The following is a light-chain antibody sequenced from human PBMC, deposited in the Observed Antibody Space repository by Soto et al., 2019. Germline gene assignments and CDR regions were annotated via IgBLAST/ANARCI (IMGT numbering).Light chain of an antibody. CDR1: QSLLHSNGYNY. Sequence: DVVMTQSPLSLPVTPGEPASISCRSSQSLLHSNGYNYLDWFLQRPVQSPQLLIYLGSNRASGVPDRFSGSGSGTDFTLKISRVEAEDVGVYDCMQALQTPLTFGGGTKVEIK. CDR2: LGS. J-gene: IGKJ4*01. V-gene: IGKV2-28*01. CDR3: MQALQTPLT.